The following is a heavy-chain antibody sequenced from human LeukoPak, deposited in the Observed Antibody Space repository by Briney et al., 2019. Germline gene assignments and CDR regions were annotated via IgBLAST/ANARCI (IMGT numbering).Heavy chain of an antibody. V-gene: IGHV3-23*01. Sequence: GGSLRLSCTASGFTFSNHGMNWVRQAPGKGLEWVSGISPSGDITYYADSVKGRFTISRDIAKNTVFLQMSSLRAEDTALYYCARKSASGNYPLDYWGQGTLVTVSS. CDR1: GFTFSNHG. D-gene: IGHD3-10*01. J-gene: IGHJ4*02. CDR3: ARKSASGNYPLDY. CDR2: ISPSGDIT.